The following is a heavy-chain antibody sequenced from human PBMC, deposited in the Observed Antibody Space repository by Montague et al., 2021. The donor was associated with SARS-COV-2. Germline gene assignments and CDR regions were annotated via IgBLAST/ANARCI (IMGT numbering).Heavy chain of an antibody. J-gene: IGHJ3*02. CDR1: GGSITTDIFY. CDR2: VYYRGST. Sequence: SETLSLTCTVSGGSITTDIFYWGWVRQPPGKGLEWIGYVYYRGSTSYNPSLKSRVTISVDTTKNQFSLRLSSVTAADTAVYYCARGAAGGYNSRGDVFDIWGQETMVTVSS. D-gene: IGHD5-24*01. V-gene: IGHV4-61*01. CDR3: ARGAAGGYNSRGDVFDI.